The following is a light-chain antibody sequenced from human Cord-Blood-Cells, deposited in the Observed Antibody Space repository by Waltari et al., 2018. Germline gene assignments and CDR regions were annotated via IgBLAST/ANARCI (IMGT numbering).Light chain of an antibody. J-gene: IGKJ2*03. CDR2: KAS. Sequence: DIQMTQSPSTLSASVGDRVTITCRASQSISSWLAWYQQKPGKAPKLLIYKASSLESGVPSRFSGSGSGTEFTLIISSLQPDDFATYYCQQYNGYYSFGQGTKLEIK. V-gene: IGKV1-5*03. CDR1: QSISSW. CDR3: QQYNGYYS.